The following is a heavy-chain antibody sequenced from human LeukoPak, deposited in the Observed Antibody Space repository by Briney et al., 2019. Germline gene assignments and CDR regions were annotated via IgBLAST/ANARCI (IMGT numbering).Heavy chain of an antibody. D-gene: IGHD3-10*01. CDR3: ASLKRVWFGELLGAFDI. CDR2: IYSGGST. Sequence: GGSLRLSCAASGFTFDDYGMSWVRQAPGKGLEWVSVIYSGGSTYYADSVKGRFTIPRDNSKNTLYLQMNSLRAEDTAVYYCASLKRVWFGELLGAFDIWGQGTMVTVSS. J-gene: IGHJ3*02. CDR1: GFTFDDYG. V-gene: IGHV3-66*01.